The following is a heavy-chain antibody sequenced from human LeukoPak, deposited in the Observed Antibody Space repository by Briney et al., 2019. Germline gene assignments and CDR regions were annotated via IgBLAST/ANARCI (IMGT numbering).Heavy chain of an antibody. CDR2: INPNNRGA. J-gene: IGHJ4*02. Sequence: GASVKVSCKASGYTFTDYYIHWARQAPGQGLEWMGWINPNNRGAKYAQKFQGRVTMTRDTSINTAYMELSSLRSDDTAIYYCARLRYTNPYDYWGQGTLLTVST. V-gene: IGHV1-2*02. D-gene: IGHD3-9*01. CDR1: GYTFTDYY. CDR3: ARLRYTNPYDY.